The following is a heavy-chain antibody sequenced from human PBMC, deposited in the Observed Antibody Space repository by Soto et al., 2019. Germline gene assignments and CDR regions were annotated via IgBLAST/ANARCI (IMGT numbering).Heavy chain of an antibody. CDR1: GFTFNDAC. V-gene: IGHV3-15*07. CDR2: IKRKADGDTT. CDR3: ATVGDSSSWSRFDY. Sequence: EVQLVESGGGLVKPGGSLRLSCVASGFTFNDACLDWVRQAPGKGLEWVGRIKRKADGDTTEYAAPVKGRFTISRDDSKNTLSLQMNGRRTDDTAVYYCATVGDSSSWSRFDYWGRGTLVTACS. J-gene: IGHJ4*02. D-gene: IGHD6-13*01.